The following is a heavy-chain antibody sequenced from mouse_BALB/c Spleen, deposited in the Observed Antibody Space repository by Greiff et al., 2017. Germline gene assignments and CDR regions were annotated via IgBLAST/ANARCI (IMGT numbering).Heavy chain of an antibody. CDR1: GYSITSGYY. D-gene: IGHD2-10*02. CDR2: ISYDGSN. Sequence: EVQLVESGPGLVKPSQSLSLTCSVTGYSITSGYYWNWIRQFPGNKLEWMGYISYDGSNNYNPSLKNRISITRDTSKNQFFLKLNSVTTEDTATYYCAREGLGYGNYGAYWGQGTLVTVSA. J-gene: IGHJ3*01. V-gene: IGHV3-6*02. CDR3: AREGLGYGNYGAY.